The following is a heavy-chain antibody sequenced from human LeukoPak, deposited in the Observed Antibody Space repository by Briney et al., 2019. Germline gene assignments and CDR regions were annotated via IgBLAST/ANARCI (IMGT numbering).Heavy chain of an antibody. CDR1: GYSINNNYY. J-gene: IGHJ4*02. CDR2: IHHSGTT. V-gene: IGHV4-38-2*02. CDR3: ATSYIGGFGKPDY. D-gene: IGHD3-16*01. Sequence: SETLSLTCTVSGYSINNNYYWDWIRQPPGKGLEFIASIHHSGTTYYNPALKSRVTLSVDTSKNQFSLTLSSVTAADTAVYYCATSYIGGFGKPDYWGQGTLVTVSS.